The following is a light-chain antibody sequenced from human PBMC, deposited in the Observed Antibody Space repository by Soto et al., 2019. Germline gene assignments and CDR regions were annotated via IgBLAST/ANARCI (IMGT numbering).Light chain of an antibody. CDR2: DAS. J-gene: IGKJ5*01. CDR3: QQYGSSPIT. Sequence: EIVMTQSPATLSVSPGERATLSCRASQSVSNNLAWYQQKPGQAPRLLISDASGRATGIPDRFSGSGSETDFSLTINRLEPEDFAVYFCQQYGSSPITFGQGTRLEI. V-gene: IGKV3-20*01. CDR1: QSVSNN.